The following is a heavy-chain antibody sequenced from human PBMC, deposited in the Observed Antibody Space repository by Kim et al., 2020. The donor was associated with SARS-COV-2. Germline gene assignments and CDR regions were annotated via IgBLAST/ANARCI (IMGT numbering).Heavy chain of an antibody. Sequence: SETLSLTCTVSGGSISSSSYYWGWIRQPPGKGLEWIGSIYYGGSTYYNPSLKSRVTISVDTSKNQFSLKLSSVTAADTAVYYCARLSVGGYDTLYYYYYGMDVWGQGTTVTVSS. CDR1: GGSISSSSYY. CDR3: ARLSVGGYDTLYYYYYGMDV. J-gene: IGHJ6*02. D-gene: IGHD5-12*01. CDR2: IYYGGST. V-gene: IGHV4-39*01.